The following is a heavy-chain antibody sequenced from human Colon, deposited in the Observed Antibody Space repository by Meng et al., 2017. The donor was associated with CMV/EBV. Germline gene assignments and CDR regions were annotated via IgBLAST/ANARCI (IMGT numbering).Heavy chain of an antibody. CDR3: ARGLELPDY. Sequence: GGSLRLSCAVSGFTFSSYSMHWVRRAPGKGLEWVAVLLYDGSKEYYADSVRGRFTISRDSSKNTLFLQMNSLRAEDTALYYCARGLELPDYWGQGTLVTVSS. CDR1: GFTFSSYS. J-gene: IGHJ4*02. V-gene: IGHV3-30-3*01. D-gene: IGHD1-7*01. CDR2: LLYDGSKE.